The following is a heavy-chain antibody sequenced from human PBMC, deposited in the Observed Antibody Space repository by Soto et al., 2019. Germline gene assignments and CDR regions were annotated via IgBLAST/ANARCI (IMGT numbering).Heavy chain of an antibody. J-gene: IGHJ6*02. CDR2: IWYDGSNK. D-gene: IGHD6-13*01. V-gene: IGHV3-33*01. CDR3: ARGPSIAAAYYYYYGMDV. CDR1: GFTFSSYG. Sequence: LRLSCAASGFTFSSYGMHWVRQAPGKGLEWVAVIWYDGSNKYYADSVKGRFTISRDNSKNTLYLQMNSLRAEDTAVYYCARGPSIAAAYYYYYGMDVWGQGTTVTVSS.